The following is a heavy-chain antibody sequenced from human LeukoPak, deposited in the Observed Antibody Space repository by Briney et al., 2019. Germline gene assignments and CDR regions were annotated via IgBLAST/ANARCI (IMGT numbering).Heavy chain of an antibody. CDR1: GYTLTELS. CDR3: ATARIAAAGTPLDY. D-gene: IGHD6-13*01. Sequence: VASVKVSCKVSGYTLTELSMHWVRQAPGKGLEWMGGFDPEDGETIYAQKFQGRVTMTEDTSTDTAYMELSSLRSEDTAVYYCATARIAAAGTPLDYWDQGTLVTVSS. CDR2: FDPEDGET. V-gene: IGHV1-24*01. J-gene: IGHJ4*02.